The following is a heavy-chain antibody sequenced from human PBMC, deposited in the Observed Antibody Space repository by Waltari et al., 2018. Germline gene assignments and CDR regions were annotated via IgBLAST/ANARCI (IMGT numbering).Heavy chain of an antibody. CDR1: GGSISSSSYY. CDR2: IYYSGST. V-gene: IGHV4-39*01. Sequence: QLQLQESGPGLVKPSETLSLTCTVSGGSISSSSYYWGWIRQPPGKGLEWIGSIYYSGSTYYNPSLKSRVTISVDTSKNQFSLKLSSVTAADTAVYYCARQDSGSSGDYWGQGTLVTVSS. J-gene: IGHJ4*02. D-gene: IGHD1-26*01. CDR3: ARQDSGSSGDY.